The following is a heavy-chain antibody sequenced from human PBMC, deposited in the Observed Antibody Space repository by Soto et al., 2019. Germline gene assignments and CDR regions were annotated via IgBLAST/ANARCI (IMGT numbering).Heavy chain of an antibody. CDR3: ARGTVTMVRGVIFVDGMDV. V-gene: IGHV5-10-1*01. CDR1: GYSFTSYW. Sequence: GESLKISCKGSGYSFTSYWISWVRQMPGKGLEWMGRIDPSDSYTNYSPSFQGHVTISADKSISTAYLQWSSLKASDTAMYYCARGTVTMVRGVIFVDGMDVRGQGTKVTSP. CDR2: IDPSDSYT. J-gene: IGHJ6*02. D-gene: IGHD3-10*01.